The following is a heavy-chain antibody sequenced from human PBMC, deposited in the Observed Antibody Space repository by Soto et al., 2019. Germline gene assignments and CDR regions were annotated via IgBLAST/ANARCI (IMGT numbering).Heavy chain of an antibody. Sequence: QVQLVQSGAEVKKPGSSVKVSCKASGGTFSSYAISWVRQAPGQGLEWMGGIIPIFGTANYAQKFQGRVTITADESTSTAYMERSSLRSEDTAVYYCARDPPALDCSGDSCYSYAFDIWGQGTMVTVSS. CDR2: IIPIFGTA. CDR3: ARDPPALDCSGDSCYSYAFDI. D-gene: IGHD2-15*01. V-gene: IGHV1-69*12. J-gene: IGHJ3*02. CDR1: GGTFSSYA.